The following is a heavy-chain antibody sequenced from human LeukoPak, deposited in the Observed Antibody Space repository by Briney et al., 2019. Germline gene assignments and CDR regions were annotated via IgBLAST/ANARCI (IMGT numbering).Heavy chain of an antibody. J-gene: IGHJ4*02. D-gene: IGHD2-2*01. V-gene: IGHV3-66*01. Sequence: GGSLRLSCAVSGLTVSNNYMSWVRQAPGKGLEWVSVIYSGGTTYYADSVKGRFTISRDNSKNTLYLHMNSLRAEDTAVYYCARDRAPPTSWCFDYWGQGTLVTVSS. CDR1: GLTVSNNY. CDR2: IYSGGTT. CDR3: ARDRAPPTSWCFDY.